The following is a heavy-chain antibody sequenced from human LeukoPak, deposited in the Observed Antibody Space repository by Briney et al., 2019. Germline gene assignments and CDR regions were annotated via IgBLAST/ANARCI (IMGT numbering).Heavy chain of an antibody. J-gene: IGHJ4*02. CDR2: ITPRGDHI. V-gene: IGHV3-21*01. Sequence: PGGSLRLSCAASGFTFSSYAMSWVRQAPGKGLEWVSSITPRGDHIYYADSLKGRFTISRDNAKNSLYLQMSSLRAEDTAVYYCVRHRTASDYWGQGALVTVSS. CDR1: GFTFSSYA. CDR3: VRHRTASDY. D-gene: IGHD1-1*01.